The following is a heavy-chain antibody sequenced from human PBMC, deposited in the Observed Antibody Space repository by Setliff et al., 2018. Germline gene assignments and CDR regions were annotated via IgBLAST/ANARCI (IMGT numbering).Heavy chain of an antibody. V-gene: IGHV4-39*07. CDR2: IYHSGST. CDR3: ARGGYYNFWSGFMDV. CDR1: GGSISRSSYY. J-gene: IGHJ6*02. Sequence: PSETLSLTCTVSGGSISRSSYYWGWIRQPPGKGLEWIGEIYHSGSTNYNPSLKSRVTISVDKSKNQFSLKLSSVTAADTAVYYCARGGYYNFWSGFMDVWGQGTTVTVSS. D-gene: IGHD3-3*01.